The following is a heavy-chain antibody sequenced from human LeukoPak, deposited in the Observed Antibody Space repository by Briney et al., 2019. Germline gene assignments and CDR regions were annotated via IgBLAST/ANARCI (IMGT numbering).Heavy chain of an antibody. CDR3: ARDPYGQLDWFDP. CDR2: IYYSGST. V-gene: IGHV4-59*12. J-gene: IGHJ5*02. CDR1: GGSISSYY. Sequence: SETLSPTCTVSGGSISSYYWSWIRQPPGKGLEWIGYIYYSGSTNYNPSLKSRVTISVDTSKNQFSLKLSSVTAADTAVYYCARDPYGQLDWFDPWGQGTLVTVSS. D-gene: IGHD6-13*01.